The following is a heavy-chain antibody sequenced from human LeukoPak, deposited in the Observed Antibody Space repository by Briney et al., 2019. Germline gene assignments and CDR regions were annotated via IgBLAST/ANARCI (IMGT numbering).Heavy chain of an antibody. CDR3: ARNLQLTTYNILTSYYSALGY. J-gene: IGHJ4*02. CDR1: GYTFTSYW. CDR2: IYPGDSDT. D-gene: IGHD3-9*01. Sequence: GESLKISCKASGYTFTSYWIGWVRQMPGKGLEWMGIIYPGDSDTRYSPSFQGQVTISVDNSIRTAYLQWVILKAADTAVYYGARNLQLTTYNILTSYYSALGYWGQGSPVNVSS. V-gene: IGHV5-51*01.